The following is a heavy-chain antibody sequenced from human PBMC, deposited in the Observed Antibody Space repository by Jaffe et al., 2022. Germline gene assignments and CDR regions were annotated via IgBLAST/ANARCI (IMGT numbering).Heavy chain of an antibody. J-gene: IGHJ4*02. V-gene: IGHV3-30*02. CDR1: GFTFSSYG. CDR2: IRYDGSNK. D-gene: IGHD3-9*01. CDR3: AKDPIPLEILTGYSAWDYFDY. Sequence: QVQLVESGGGVVQPGGSLRLSCAASGFTFSSYGMHWVRQAPGKGLEWVAFIRYDGSNKYYADSVKGRFTISRDNSKNTLYLQMNSLRAEDTAVYYCAKDPIPLEILTGYSAWDYFDYWGQGTLVTVSS.